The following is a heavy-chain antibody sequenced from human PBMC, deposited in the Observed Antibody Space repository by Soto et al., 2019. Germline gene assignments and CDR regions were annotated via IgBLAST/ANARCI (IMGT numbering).Heavy chain of an antibody. CDR2: IYYSGST. CDR3: AREPGFGGSYYYYYGMDV. J-gene: IGHJ6*02. V-gene: IGHV4-61*01. D-gene: IGHD1-26*01. Sequence: SETLSLTCTVSGGSVSSGSYYWSWIRQPPGKGLEWIGYIYYSGSTNYNPSLKSRVTISVDTSKNQFSLKLSSVTAADTAVYYCAREPGFGGSYYYYYGMDVWGQGTTVTVSS. CDR1: GGSVSSGSYY.